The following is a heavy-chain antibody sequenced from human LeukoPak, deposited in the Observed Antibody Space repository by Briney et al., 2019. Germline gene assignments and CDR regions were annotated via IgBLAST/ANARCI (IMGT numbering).Heavy chain of an antibody. V-gene: IGHV3-7*01. D-gene: IGHD6-13*01. J-gene: IGHJ4*02. Sequence: GGSLRLSCAASGFTFSSYWMSWVRQAPGKGLEWMANIKQDGSGKYYVDSVKGRFTISRDNAKNSLYLQMNSLRAEDTAVYYCARDLDSGAAAHRGGFDYWGQGTLVTVSS. CDR2: IKQDGSGK. CDR1: GFTFSSYW. CDR3: ARDLDSGAAAHRGGFDY.